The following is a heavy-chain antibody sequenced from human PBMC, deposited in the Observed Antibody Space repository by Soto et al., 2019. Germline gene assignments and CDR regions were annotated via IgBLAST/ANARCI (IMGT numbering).Heavy chain of an antibody. Sequence: QVQLQESGPGLVKPSGTLSLTCAVSSGSISSSNWWSWVRQPPGKGLEWIGEIYHSGSTNYNPSLKRRVTISVDKSKNQFSLKLSSVTAADTAVYYCAREVPAATYYYYYYMDVWGKGTTVTVSS. D-gene: IGHD2-2*01. J-gene: IGHJ6*03. CDR1: SGSISSSNW. CDR3: AREVPAATYYYYYYMDV. V-gene: IGHV4-4*02. CDR2: IYHSGST.